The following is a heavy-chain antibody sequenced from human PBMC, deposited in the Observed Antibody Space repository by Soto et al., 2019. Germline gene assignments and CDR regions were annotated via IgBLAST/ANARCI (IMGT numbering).Heavy chain of an antibody. Sequence: SETLSLTCAVYGGSFSGYYWSWIRQPPGKGLEWIGEINHSGSTNYNPSLKSRVTISVDTSKNQFSLKLSSVTVADTAVYYCACGIQDYDYIWGSYRAEAFDIWGQGTMVTVSS. CDR3: ACGIQDYDYIWGSYRAEAFDI. CDR2: INHSGST. CDR1: GGSFSGYY. V-gene: IGHV4-34*01. J-gene: IGHJ3*02. D-gene: IGHD3-16*02.